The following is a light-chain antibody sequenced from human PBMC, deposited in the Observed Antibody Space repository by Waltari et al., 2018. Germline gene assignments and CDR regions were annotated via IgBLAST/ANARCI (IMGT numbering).Light chain of an antibody. CDR1: QSLLQGDGRNF. CDR2: MGS. J-gene: IGKJ4*01. CDR3: MQARQPPYT. Sequence: DIVMTQSPLSLPVTPGEPASISCRSSQSLLQGDGRNFLDWYLQKPGQSPQLLIYMGSNRASGVPDRFSGSGSGTYFTLKISRVEAGDVGVYYCMQARQPPYTFGGGTKVEIK. V-gene: IGKV2-28*01.